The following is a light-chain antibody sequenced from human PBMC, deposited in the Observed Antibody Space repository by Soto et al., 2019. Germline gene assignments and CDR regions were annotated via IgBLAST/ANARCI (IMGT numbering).Light chain of an antibody. CDR3: QHYNNWPLT. CDR2: GAS. J-gene: IGKJ1*01. CDR1: QSFSTN. V-gene: IGKV3-15*01. Sequence: EIVMTQSPATLSVSPGERATLSCRASQSFSTNLAWYQQKPGQAPRLLIYGASTRATGIPARFSGSGSGTEFTLTISSLQSEDFAVYYCQHYNNWPLTFGQGTKVEIK.